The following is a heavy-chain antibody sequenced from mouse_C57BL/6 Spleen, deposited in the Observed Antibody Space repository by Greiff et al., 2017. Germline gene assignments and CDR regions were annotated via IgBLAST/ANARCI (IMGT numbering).Heavy chain of an antibody. D-gene: IGHD2-1*01. V-gene: IGHV1-53*01. CDR1: GYTFTSYW. Sequence: QVQLQQPGTELVKPGASVKLSCKASGYTFTSYWMHWVKQRPGQGLEWIGNINPSNGGTNYNEKFKSKATLTVDKSSSTAYMQLSSLTSEDSAVYYCARAGTIYYGNIHFDYWGQGTTLTVSS. J-gene: IGHJ2*01. CDR2: INPSNGGT. CDR3: ARAGTIYYGNIHFDY.